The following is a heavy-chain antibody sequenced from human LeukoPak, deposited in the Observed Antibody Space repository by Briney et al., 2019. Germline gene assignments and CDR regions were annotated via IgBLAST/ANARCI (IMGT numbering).Heavy chain of an antibody. CDR3: ARFIVGATTSYYYYYGMDV. D-gene: IGHD1-26*01. J-gene: IGHJ6*02. Sequence: GESLKISRKASGYSFTSYWIGWVRQMPGKGLEWMGIIYPGDSDTRYSPSFQGQVTISADKSISTAYLQWSSLKASDTAMYYCARFIVGATTSYYYYYGMDVWGQGTTVTVSS. CDR1: GYSFTSYW. CDR2: IYPGDSDT. V-gene: IGHV5-51*01.